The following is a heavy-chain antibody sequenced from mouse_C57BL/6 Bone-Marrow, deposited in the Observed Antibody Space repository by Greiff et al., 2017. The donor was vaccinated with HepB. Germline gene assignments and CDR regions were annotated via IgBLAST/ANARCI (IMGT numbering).Heavy chain of an antibody. CDR2: INPSTGGT. CDR1: GYSFTVYY. Sequence: GYSFTVYYMHLVKHSSDNSLEWIGEINPSTGGTSYNQKFKGKGTLTVDESSSTAYMQLKSLTSEDAAVYYCARFDYGFAYWGQGTLVTVSA. V-gene: IGHV1-43*01. J-gene: IGHJ3*01. D-gene: IGHD2-4*01. CDR3: ARFDYGFAY.